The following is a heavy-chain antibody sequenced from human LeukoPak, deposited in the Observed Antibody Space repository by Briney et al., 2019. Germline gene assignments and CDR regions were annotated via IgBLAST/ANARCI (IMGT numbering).Heavy chain of an antibody. D-gene: IGHD5-18*01. Sequence: SVKVSCKASGRTFSSYAISWVRQAPGQGLEWMGGIIPIFGTANYAQKFQGRVTITTDESTSTAYMGLSSLRSEDTAVYYCATARFPQKRGYSYGPYYYYMDVWGKGTTVTVSS. V-gene: IGHV1-69*05. J-gene: IGHJ6*03. CDR2: IIPIFGTA. CDR3: ATARFPQKRGYSYGPYYYYMDV. CDR1: GRTFSSYA.